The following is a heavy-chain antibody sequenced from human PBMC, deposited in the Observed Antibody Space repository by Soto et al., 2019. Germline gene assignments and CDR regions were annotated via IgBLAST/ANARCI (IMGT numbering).Heavy chain of an antibody. Sequence: QVQLVQSGAEVKKPGSSVKVYCKASEGPVSSYTLSWVRQAPGEGLEWMGRIIPLLGRPTYAEKFQARITISANKSTSTVYMDLSSLTSEDTAVYFCAGDSGRSDYAFDFWGQGTLVTVSS. D-gene: IGHD4-17*01. V-gene: IGHV1-69*08. CDR1: EGPVSSYT. CDR3: AGDSGRSDYAFDF. J-gene: IGHJ4*02. CDR2: IIPLLGRP.